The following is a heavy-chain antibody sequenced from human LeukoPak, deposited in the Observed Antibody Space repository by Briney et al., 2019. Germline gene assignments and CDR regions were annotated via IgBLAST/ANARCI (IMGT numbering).Heavy chain of an antibody. J-gene: IGHJ4*02. CDR3: AKDQGHSQFYYYDSSGYWGEAFDY. CDR1: GFSFSSSE. D-gene: IGHD3-22*01. Sequence: GGSLRLSCAASGFSFSSSEMNWVRQAPGKGLEWLSYISSSGRTIYYADSVKGRFTVSRDNARNSLSLQMDSLRAEDTAVYYCAKDQGHSQFYYYDSSGYWGEAFDYWGQGTLVTVSS. V-gene: IGHV3-48*03. CDR2: ISSSGRTI.